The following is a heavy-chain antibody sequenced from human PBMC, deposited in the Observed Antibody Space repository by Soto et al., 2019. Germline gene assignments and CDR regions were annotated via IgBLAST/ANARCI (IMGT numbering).Heavy chain of an antibody. V-gene: IGHV1-8*01. CDR2: INPNSGNI. Sequence: ASVKVSCKASGDTFTTYDINWVRQATGHGLEWMGWINPNSGNIGYAQRFQGRVTMTRDTAIRTAYMEVSSLRSDDTAVYYCARCRASGSYYSIDFRGPGTLVTGS. D-gene: IGHD3-10*01. CDR1: GDTFTTYD. CDR3: ARCRASGSYYSIDF. J-gene: IGHJ4*02.